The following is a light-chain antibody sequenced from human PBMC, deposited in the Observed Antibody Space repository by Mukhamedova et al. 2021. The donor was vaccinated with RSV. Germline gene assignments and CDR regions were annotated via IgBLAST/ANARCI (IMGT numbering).Light chain of an antibody. Sequence: ITISCTGTSSDVGGYNYVSWYQQHPGKAPKLMIYEVSNRPSGVSNRFSGSKSGNTASLTISGLQDEDEADYYCSSYTRSSTLVV. V-gene: IGLV2-14*01. CDR3: SSYTRSSTLVV. CDR1: SSDVGGYNY. CDR2: EVS. J-gene: IGLJ2*01.